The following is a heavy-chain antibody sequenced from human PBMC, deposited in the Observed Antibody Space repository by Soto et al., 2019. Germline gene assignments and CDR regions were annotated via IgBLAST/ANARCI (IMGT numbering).Heavy chain of an antibody. CDR3: AYSSTPFDY. CDR2: ISGSGGST. Sequence: EVQLLESGGGLVQPGGSLRLSCAASGFTFSSYAMSWVRQAPGQGLEWVSAISGSGGSTYYADCVKGRFTISRDNSKNKLYLQMNSLRAEDTAVYYCAYSSTPFDYWGQGTLVTVSS. J-gene: IGHJ4*02. D-gene: IGHD6-13*01. CDR1: GFTFSSYA. V-gene: IGHV3-23*01.